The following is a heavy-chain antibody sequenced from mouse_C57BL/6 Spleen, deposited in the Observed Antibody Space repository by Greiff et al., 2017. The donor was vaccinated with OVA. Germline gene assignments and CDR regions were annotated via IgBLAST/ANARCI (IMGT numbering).Heavy chain of an antibody. CDR3: ASLGSYAMDY. Sequence: QVQLQQPGAELVRPGSSVKLSCTASGYTFTSYWMHWVKQRPIQGLEWIGNIDPSDSEIHYNQKVKDKATLTVDKTSSTAYMQLSSLTSANSEGDSCASLGSYAMDYWGQGTSVTVSS. CDR2: IDPSDSEI. V-gene: IGHV1-52*01. CDR1: GYTFTSYW. D-gene: IGHD1-1*01. J-gene: IGHJ4*01.